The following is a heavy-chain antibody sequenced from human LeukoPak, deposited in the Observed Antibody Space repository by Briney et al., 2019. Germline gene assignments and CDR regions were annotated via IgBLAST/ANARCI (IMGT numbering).Heavy chain of an antibody. D-gene: IGHD3-22*01. CDR1: GGTFSNYA. Sequence: GASVKVSCKGSGGTFSNYATSWVRQAPGQGLEWMGRIIPVLDRPNYAEKFQGRVTITADKSTSTVYMELSSLRSEDTAIYYCARWAVAHYASSGSLGYFDYWGQGTLVTVSS. CDR2: IIPVLDRP. J-gene: IGHJ4*02. V-gene: IGHV1-69*04. CDR3: ARWAVAHYASSGSLGYFDY.